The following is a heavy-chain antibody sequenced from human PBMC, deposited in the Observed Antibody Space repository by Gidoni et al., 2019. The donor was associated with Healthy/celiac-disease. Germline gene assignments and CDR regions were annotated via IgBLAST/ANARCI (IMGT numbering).Heavy chain of an antibody. J-gene: IGHJ4*02. CDR3: ARDQDGGYLGTTDY. CDR2: ISYDGSNK. Sequence: QVQLVEPGGGVVQPGRALRPSCAAAGFTFSSYAMHWVSQAPGKGLECVAVISYDGSNKYYADSVKGRFTISRDNSKNTLYLQMNSLRAEDTAVYYCARDQDGGYLGTTDYWGQGTLVTVSA. D-gene: IGHD1-7*01. CDR1: GFTFSSYA. V-gene: IGHV3-30-3*01.